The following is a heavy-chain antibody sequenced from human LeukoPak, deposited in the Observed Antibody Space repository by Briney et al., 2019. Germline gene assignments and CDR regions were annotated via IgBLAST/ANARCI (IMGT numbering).Heavy chain of an antibody. V-gene: IGHV1-2*02. CDR1: GYTFTGYY. CDR3: ARDPNGIAAAGTPHILGY. Sequence: ASVKVSCKASGYTFTGYYMHWVRQAPGQGLEWMGWINPNSGGTNYAQKFQGRVTMTRDTSISTAYMELSRPRSDDTAVYYCARDPNGIAAAGTPHILGYWGQGTLVTVSS. D-gene: IGHD6-13*01. J-gene: IGHJ4*02. CDR2: INPNSGGT.